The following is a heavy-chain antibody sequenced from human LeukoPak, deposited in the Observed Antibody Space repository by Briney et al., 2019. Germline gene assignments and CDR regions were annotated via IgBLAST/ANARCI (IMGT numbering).Heavy chain of an antibody. Sequence: GESLKISCKGPGYSFTSYWIGWVRQMPGKGLEWMGIIYPGDSDTRYSPSFQGQVTISADKSISTAYLQWSSLKASDTAMYYCARRPHPRCCSGGSCLAWFDPWGQGTLVTVSS. J-gene: IGHJ5*02. CDR1: GYSFTSYW. V-gene: IGHV5-51*01. D-gene: IGHD2-15*01. CDR3: ARRPHPRCCSGGSCLAWFDP. CDR2: IYPGDSDT.